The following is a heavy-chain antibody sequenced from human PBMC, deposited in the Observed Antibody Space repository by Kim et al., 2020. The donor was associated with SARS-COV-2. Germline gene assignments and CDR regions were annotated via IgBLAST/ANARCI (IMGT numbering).Heavy chain of an antibody. V-gene: IGHV1-8*01. CDR2: MNPNSGNT. CDR3: ARGGFSYYYDSSGYYGFDY. D-gene: IGHD3-22*01. CDR1: GYTFTSYD. Sequence: ASVKVSCKASGYTFTSYDINWVRQATGQGLEWMGWMNPNSGNTGYAQKFQGRVTMTRNTSISTAYMELSSLRSEDTAVYYCARGGFSYYYDSSGYYGFDYWGQGTLVTVSS. J-gene: IGHJ4*02.